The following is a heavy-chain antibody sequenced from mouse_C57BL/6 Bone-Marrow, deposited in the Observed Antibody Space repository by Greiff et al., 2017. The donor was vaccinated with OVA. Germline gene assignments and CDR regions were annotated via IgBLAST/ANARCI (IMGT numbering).Heavy chain of an antibody. CDR2: ISDGGSYT. Sequence: EVMLVESGGGLVKPGGSLKLSCAASGFTFSSYAMSWVRQTPEKRLEWVATISDGGSYTYYPDNVKGRFTISRDNAKNNLYLQMSHLKSEDTAMYYCARVRNHLDYWGQGTTLTVSS. V-gene: IGHV5-4*03. CDR1: GFTFSSYA. J-gene: IGHJ2*01. CDR3: ARVRNHLDY.